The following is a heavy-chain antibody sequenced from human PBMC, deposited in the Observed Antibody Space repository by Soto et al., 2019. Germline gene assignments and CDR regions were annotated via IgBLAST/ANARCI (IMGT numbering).Heavy chain of an antibody. J-gene: IGHJ4*02. D-gene: IGHD6-19*01. CDR1: GGSISSSSYY. Sequence: SETLSLTCTVSGGSISSSSYYWGWIRQPPGKGLEWIGSIYYSGSTYYNPSLKSRVTISVDTSKNQFSLKLSSVTAADTAVYYCARQRQYYFDYWGQGTLVTVSS. V-gene: IGHV4-39*01. CDR2: IYYSGST. CDR3: ARQRQYYFDY.